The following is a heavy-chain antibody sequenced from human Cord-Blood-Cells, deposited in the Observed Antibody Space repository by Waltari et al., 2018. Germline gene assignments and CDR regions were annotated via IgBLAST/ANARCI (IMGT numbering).Heavy chain of an antibody. CDR2: IIPIFGTA. V-gene: IGHV1-69*01. CDR1: GGTFSSYA. CDR3: ARKNVSNWNRDAFDI. J-gene: IGHJ3*02. D-gene: IGHD1-20*01. Sequence: QVQLVQSGAEVKKPGSSVKVSCKASGGTFSSYAISWVRPAPGQGLEWMGGIIPIFGTANYAQKFQGRVTITADESTSTASMELSSLRSEDTAVYYCARKNVSNWNRDAFDIWGQGTMVTVSS.